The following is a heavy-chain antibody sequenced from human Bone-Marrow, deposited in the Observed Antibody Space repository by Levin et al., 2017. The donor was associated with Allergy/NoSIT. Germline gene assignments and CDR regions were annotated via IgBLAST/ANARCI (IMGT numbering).Heavy chain of an antibody. Sequence: LSLTCAASGFTFRDSYMSWIRQAPGKGLEWVSYISSSGSTIYYADSVKGRLTISRDNAKNSLYLQMNSLRAEDTAVYYCARKLGYGPAFDYWGQGTLVTVSS. V-gene: IGHV3-11*01. CDR1: GFTFRDSY. J-gene: IGHJ4*02. CDR2: ISSSGSTI. CDR3: ARKLGYGPAFDY. D-gene: IGHD3-10*01.